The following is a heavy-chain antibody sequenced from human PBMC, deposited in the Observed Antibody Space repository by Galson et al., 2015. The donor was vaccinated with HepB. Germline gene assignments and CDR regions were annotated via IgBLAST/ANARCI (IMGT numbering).Heavy chain of an antibody. Sequence: SLRLSCAGSGFTFSDYYMSWIRQAPGKGLEWVSYISSSSSYTNYADSVKGRFTISRDNAKNSLYLQMNSLRAEDTAVYYCARGSGVGSSGWYYYWGQGTLVTVSS. V-gene: IGHV3-11*05. J-gene: IGHJ4*02. CDR1: GFTFSDYY. D-gene: IGHD6-19*01. CDR3: ARGSGVGSSGWYYY. CDR2: ISSSSSYT.